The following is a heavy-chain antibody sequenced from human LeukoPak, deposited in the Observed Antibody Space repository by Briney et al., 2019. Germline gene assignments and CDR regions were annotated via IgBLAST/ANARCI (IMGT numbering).Heavy chain of an antibody. J-gene: IGHJ4*02. CDR3: ARELKAGSPSDY. Sequence: ASVKVSCKASGYTFTDYYMHWVRQAPGQGLEWMGWLNPNSGDTNYAQKFQGRVTMTRDTSISTAYMELSRLRSDDTAVYYCARELKAGSPSDYWGQGTLVTVSS. CDR2: LNPNSGDT. CDR1: GYTFTDYY. V-gene: IGHV1-2*02. D-gene: IGHD1-1*01.